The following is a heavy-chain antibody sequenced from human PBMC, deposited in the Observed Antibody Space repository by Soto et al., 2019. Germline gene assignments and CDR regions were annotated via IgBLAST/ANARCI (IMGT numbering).Heavy chain of an antibody. Sequence: SETLSLPCTGSGGSISRYYWSWIRQPAGKGLEWIGRIYTSGSTNYNPSLKSRVTMSVDTSKNQFSLKLSSVTAADTAVYYCATTNYDFWSGYYGWWFDPWGQGTLVTVSS. CDR1: GGSISRYY. V-gene: IGHV4-4*07. CDR2: IYTSGST. D-gene: IGHD3-3*01. J-gene: IGHJ5*02. CDR3: ATTNYDFWSGYYGWWFDP.